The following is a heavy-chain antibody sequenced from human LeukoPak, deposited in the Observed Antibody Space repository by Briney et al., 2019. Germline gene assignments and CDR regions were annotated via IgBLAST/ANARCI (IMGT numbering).Heavy chain of an antibody. D-gene: IGHD6-13*01. CDR2: INTNTGNP. CDR1: GYTFTSYA. Sequence: ASVKVSCKASGYTFTSYAMNWVRQAPGQGLEWMGWINTNTGNPTYAQGFTGRFVFSLDTSVSTAYLQWSSLKASDTAMYYCARFGLTSSLDYWGQGTLVTVSS. J-gene: IGHJ4*02. CDR3: ARFGLTSSLDY. V-gene: IGHV7-4-1*02.